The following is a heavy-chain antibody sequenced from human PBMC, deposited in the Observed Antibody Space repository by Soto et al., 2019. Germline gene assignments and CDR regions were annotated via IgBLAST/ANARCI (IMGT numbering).Heavy chain of an antibody. J-gene: IGHJ4*02. CDR3: ARDASVGSSPPFDY. CDR1: GFTFSSYG. CDR2: IWYDGSNK. Sequence: GGSLRLSCAASGFTFSSYGMHWVRQAPGKGLEWVAVIWYDGSNKYYADSVKGRFTISRDNSKNTLYLQMNSLRAEDTAVYYCARDASVGSSPPFDYWGQGTLVTVSS. V-gene: IGHV3-33*01. D-gene: IGHD6-13*01.